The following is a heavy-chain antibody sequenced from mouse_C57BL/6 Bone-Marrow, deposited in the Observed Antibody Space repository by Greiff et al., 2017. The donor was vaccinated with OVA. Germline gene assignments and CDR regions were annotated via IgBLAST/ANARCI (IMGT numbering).Heavy chain of an antibody. Sequence: VQRVESGAELVKPGASVKISCKASGYAFSSYWMNWVKQRPGKGLEWIGQIYPGDGDTNYNGKFKGKATLTADKSSSTAYMQLSSLTSEDSAVYFCAREGNYEGNYYAMDYWGQGTSVTVSS. V-gene: IGHV1-80*01. CDR1: GYAFSSYW. J-gene: IGHJ4*01. CDR3: AREGNYEGNYYAMDY. D-gene: IGHD2-1*01. CDR2: IYPGDGDT.